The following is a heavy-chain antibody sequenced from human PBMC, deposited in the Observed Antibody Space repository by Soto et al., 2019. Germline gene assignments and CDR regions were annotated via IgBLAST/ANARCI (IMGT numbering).Heavy chain of an antibody. CDR1: GFTVSGSY. D-gene: IGHD1-26*01. Sequence: EMPLVESGGGLVQPGGSLRLSCAASGFTVSGSYMGWVRQAPGKGLDWVSSIYTDGRTYYSDSVRGRFAISTDNSKDTLYLQMNNLRADDTAIYYCARHVGFYWYFDLWGRGTLVTVSS. CDR2: IYTDGRT. J-gene: IGHJ2*01. V-gene: IGHV3-66*04. CDR3: ARHVGFYWYFDL.